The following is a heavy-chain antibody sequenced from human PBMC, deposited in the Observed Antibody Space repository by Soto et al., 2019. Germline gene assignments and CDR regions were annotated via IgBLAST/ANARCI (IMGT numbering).Heavy chain of an antibody. D-gene: IGHD2-15*01. CDR2: ISSSGYI. CDR1: GFNFNSYT. J-gene: IGHJ6*02. V-gene: IGHV3-21*01. Sequence: EVQLVESGGGLVKPGGSLRLSCAAAGFNFNSYTINWVRQAPGKRLEWLSSISSSGYIFSTDSVRGRFTISRDNAKNSVYLQINSLGAEDTAGYFCARDCSGGSCYPGMDVWGQGTTVTVSS. CDR3: ARDCSGGSCYPGMDV.